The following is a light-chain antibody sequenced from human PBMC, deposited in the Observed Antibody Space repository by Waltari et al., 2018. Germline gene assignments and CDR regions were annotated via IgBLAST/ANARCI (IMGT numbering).Light chain of an antibody. CDR3: QHYLRLPVT. CDR2: GAS. CDR1: QSVSRA. Sequence: EIVLTQSPGTLSLSLGERATVSCRARQSVSRALAWYQQKPCQAPRLLIYGASTMATGIPARFSGGVAGTDFSLTISSLEPDDFALDYCQHYLRLPVTFGQGTTVEI. V-gene: IGKV3-20*01. J-gene: IGKJ1*01.